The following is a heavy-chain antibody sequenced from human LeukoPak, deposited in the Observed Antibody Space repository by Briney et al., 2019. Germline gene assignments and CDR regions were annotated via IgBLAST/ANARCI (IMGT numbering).Heavy chain of an antibody. D-gene: IGHD3/OR15-3a*01. CDR1: GGSISSSTHY. CDR2: IYYSGST. Sequence: PSETLSLTCTVSGGSISSSTHYWAWIRQPPGKGLEWIGSIYYSGSTYYNPSLKSRVTISVDTSKNQFSLKLSSVTAADTAVYCCARLPRGGRPPMISLYYYMDVWGKGTTVIVSS. J-gene: IGHJ6*03. V-gene: IGHV4-39*01. CDR3: ARLPRGGRPPMISLYYYMDV.